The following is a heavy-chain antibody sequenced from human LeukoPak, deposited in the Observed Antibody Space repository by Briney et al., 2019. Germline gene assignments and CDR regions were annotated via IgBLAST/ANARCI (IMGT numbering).Heavy chain of an antibody. CDR1: GGSFSGYY. Sequence: PSETLSLTCAVYGGSFSGYYWSWIRQPPGKGLEWIGEINHSGSTNYNPSPKSRVTISVDTSKNQFSLKLSSVTAADTAVYYCARGLITQLGFYYYYYYMDVWGKGTTVTVSS. CDR2: INHSGST. J-gene: IGHJ6*03. CDR3: ARGLITQLGFYYYYYYMDV. V-gene: IGHV4-34*01. D-gene: IGHD3-22*01.